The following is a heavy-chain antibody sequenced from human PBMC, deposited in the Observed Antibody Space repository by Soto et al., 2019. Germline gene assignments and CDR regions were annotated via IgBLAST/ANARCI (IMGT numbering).Heavy chain of an antibody. CDR2: IYYSGST. CDR3: ARXESPLRNGFXP. V-gene: IGHV4-61*01. J-gene: IGHJ5*02. CDR1: GGSVSSVRYY. Sequence: SETLSLTCTVSGGSVSSVRYYWSWSRQHPGKGLEWIGYIYYSGSTNYNPSLKSRVTISGDTSQNQFSLKLSSVTAADKDVYYCARXESPLRNGFXPRGQGSLVTVSS. D-gene: IGHD3-3*01.